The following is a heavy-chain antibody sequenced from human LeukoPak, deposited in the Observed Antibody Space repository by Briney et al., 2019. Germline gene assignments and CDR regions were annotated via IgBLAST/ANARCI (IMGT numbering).Heavy chain of an antibody. CDR1: GGSFSGYY. J-gene: IGHJ4*02. V-gene: IGHV4-34*01. CDR3: ARVHQLTEYTNSDY. Sequence: ASETLSLTCAAYGGSFSGYYWSWIRQPPGKGLEWIGEINDSGSTNYNPSLKSRVTISVDTSKNQFSLKLSSVTAADTAVYYCARVHQLTEYTNSDYWGQGTLVTVSS. D-gene: IGHD6-6*01. CDR2: INDSGST.